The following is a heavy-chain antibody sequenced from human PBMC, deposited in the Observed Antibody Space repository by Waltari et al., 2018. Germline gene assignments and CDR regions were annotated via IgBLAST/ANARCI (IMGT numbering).Heavy chain of an antibody. Sequence: QVQLVQSGAEVKKPGASVKVSCKASGYTFTSYAMHWVRQAPGQRLEWMGWINAGNGNTKYWQKFQGRVTITRDTSASTAYMELSSLRSKDTAVHYCARGDYSNYELDYWGQGTLVIVSS. CDR3: ARGDYSNYELDY. CDR2: INAGNGNT. D-gene: IGHD4-4*01. J-gene: IGHJ4*02. CDR1: GYTFTSYA. V-gene: IGHV1-3*01.